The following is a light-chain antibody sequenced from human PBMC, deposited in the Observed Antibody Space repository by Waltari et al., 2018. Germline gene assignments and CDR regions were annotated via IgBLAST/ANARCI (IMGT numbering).Light chain of an antibody. V-gene: IGKV2-28*01. J-gene: IGKJ4*01. Sequence: DIVMTQSPLSLPVTPGDPASIPCRSSQSLLHSNGYYYLHWYLQKPGQSPQLLIHLGSNRASGVPDRFSGSGSGTDFTLKISRVEAEDVGVYYCMQALQTPLTFSGGTKVEIK. CDR2: LGS. CDR3: MQALQTPLT. CDR1: QSLLHSNGYYY.